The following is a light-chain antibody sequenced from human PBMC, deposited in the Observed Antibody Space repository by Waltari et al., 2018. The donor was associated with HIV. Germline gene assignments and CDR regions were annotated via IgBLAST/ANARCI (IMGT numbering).Light chain of an antibody. Sequence: QSALTQPASVSGSPGQSITISCTGTSSDVGGYNYVSWCHQHPGKAPKLMIYEVSNRSCRAFYRFAGYKPGNTASVNISGTQVEDEADYYCSSYTSSNTVVFGAGTKLTVL. CDR2: EVS. CDR1: SSDVGGYNY. CDR3: SSYTSSNTVV. J-gene: IGLJ2*01. V-gene: IGLV2-14*01.